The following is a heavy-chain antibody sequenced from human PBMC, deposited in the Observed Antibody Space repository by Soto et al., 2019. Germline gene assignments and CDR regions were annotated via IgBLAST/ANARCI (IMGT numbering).Heavy chain of an antibody. Sequence: NPSETLSLTCTVSGGSISSGDYYWSWIRQPPGKGLEWIGYIYYSGSTYYNPSLKSRVTISVDTSKNQFSLKLSSVTAADTAVYYCATILNCSGGSCYIRVDYWGQGTLVTVSS. V-gene: IGHV4-30-4*01. J-gene: IGHJ4*02. CDR2: IYYSGST. D-gene: IGHD2-15*01. CDR3: ATILNCSGGSCYIRVDY. CDR1: GGSISSGDYY.